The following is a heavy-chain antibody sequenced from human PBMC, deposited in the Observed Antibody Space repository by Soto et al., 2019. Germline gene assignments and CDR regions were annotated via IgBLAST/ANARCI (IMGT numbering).Heavy chain of an antibody. Sequence: EVQLVESGGGLVKPGGSLRLSCATSGFTFSNTWMNWVRQVPGKGLEWVGRIKSKTDGETTAYATPVKGRFTISRDDSKNTLYLQMNSLRAVDTAVYYCTTLRLPRDCGGGSCYSDDDWGQGTLVTVSS. V-gene: IGHV3-15*07. J-gene: IGHJ4*02. CDR2: IKSKTDGETT. D-gene: IGHD2-15*01. CDR1: GFTFSNTW. CDR3: TTLRLPRDCGGGSCYSDDD.